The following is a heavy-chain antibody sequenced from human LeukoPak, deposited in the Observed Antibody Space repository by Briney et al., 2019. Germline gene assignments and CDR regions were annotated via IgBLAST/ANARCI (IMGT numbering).Heavy chain of an antibody. CDR1: GXTFSDYY. V-gene: IGHV3-11*03. D-gene: IGHD3-10*01. J-gene: IGHJ4*02. CDR3: ARMMVYYFDY. Sequence: PGGSLRLSCAASGXTFSDYYMSWIRQAPGKGLEWVSYISSSSSYTNYADSVKGRFTISRDNAKNSLYLQMNSLRAEDTAVYYCARMMVYYFDYWGQGTLVTVSS. CDR2: ISSSSSYT.